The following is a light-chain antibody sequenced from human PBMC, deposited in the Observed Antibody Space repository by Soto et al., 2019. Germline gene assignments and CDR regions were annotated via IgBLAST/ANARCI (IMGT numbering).Light chain of an antibody. CDR1: QSVDSW. V-gene: IGKV1-5*03. CDR3: QHYNDYSRM. J-gene: IGKJ1*01. Sequence: DIQMTQSPSTLSASIGDRVTITCRTSQSVDSWLAWYQQKPGKAPKLLIYKASSLQTGVQSRFSGSGSGTELTLTISSLQPDDFATYYCQHYNDYSRMFGQGTKVEIK. CDR2: KAS.